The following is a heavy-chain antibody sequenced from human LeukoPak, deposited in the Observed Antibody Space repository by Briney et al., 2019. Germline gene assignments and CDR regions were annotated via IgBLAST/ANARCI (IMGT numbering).Heavy chain of an antibody. D-gene: IGHD4-17*01. V-gene: IGHV2-70*11. CDR2: IDWDDDK. CDR1: GFSLSTSGMC. CDR3: ARSTYGEAPGY. J-gene: IGHJ4*02. Sequence: ESGPTLVNPTQTLTLTCTCSGFSLSTSGMCVSWIRQPPGKALEWLARIDWDDDKYYNTSLKTSLTISNDTSKNQVVLTMTNMDPVDTATYYCARSTYGEAPGYWGQGTLVTVSS.